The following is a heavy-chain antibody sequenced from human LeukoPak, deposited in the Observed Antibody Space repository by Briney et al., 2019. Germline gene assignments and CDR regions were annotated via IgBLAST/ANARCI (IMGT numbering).Heavy chain of an antibody. V-gene: IGHV4-59*01. CDR2: IYYSGST. Sequence: SETLSLTCTVSGGSISSYYWSWIRQPPGKGLEWIGYIYYSGSTNYSPSLKSRVNISVDPSKNQFSLKLSSVTAADTAVYYCARMGRYFDWLLPDYWGQGTLVTVSS. CDR3: ARMGRYFDWLLPDY. CDR1: GGSISSYY. D-gene: IGHD3-9*01. J-gene: IGHJ4*02.